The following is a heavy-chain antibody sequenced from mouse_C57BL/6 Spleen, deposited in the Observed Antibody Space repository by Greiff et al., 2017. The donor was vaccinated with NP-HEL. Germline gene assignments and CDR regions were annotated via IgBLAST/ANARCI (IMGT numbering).Heavy chain of an antibody. J-gene: IGHJ1*03. CDR2: ISDGGSYT. CDR3: ARDRGKRYFDV. Sequence: EVKLVESGGGLVKPGGSLKLSCAASGFTFSSYAMSWVRQTPEKRLEWVATISDGGSYTYYPDNVKGRFTISRDNAKNNLYLQMSHLKSEDTAMYYCARDRGKRYFDVWGTGTTVTVSS. CDR1: GFTFSSYA. V-gene: IGHV5-4*01. D-gene: IGHD2-1*01.